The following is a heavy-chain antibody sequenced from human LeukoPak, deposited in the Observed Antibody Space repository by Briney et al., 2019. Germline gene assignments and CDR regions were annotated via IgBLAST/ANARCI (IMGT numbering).Heavy chain of an antibody. D-gene: IGHD5-12*01. CDR1: GGSFSGYY. CDR2: INHSGST. J-gene: IGHJ4*02. V-gene: IGHV4-34*01. CDR3: ARVGVATISSYFDY. Sequence: SETPSLTCAVYGGSFSGYYWSWIRQPPGKGLEWIGEINHSGSTNYNPSLKSRVTISVDTSKNQFSLKLSSVTAADTAVYYCARVGVATISSYFDYWGQGTLVTVSS.